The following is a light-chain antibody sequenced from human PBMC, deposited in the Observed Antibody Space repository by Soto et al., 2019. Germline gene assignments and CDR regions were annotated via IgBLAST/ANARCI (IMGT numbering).Light chain of an antibody. V-gene: IGKV3-15*01. CDR1: QSVNNN. CDR2: GAS. J-gene: IGKJ4*01. Sequence: EIVLTQSPGTLSVSPGERATLFCRASQSVNNNFLAWYQQKPGQAPRLLIHGASTRATGIPARFSGSGSGTEFTLTISSLQSEDFAVYYCQQYSAFPLTFGGGTKVEIK. CDR3: QQYSAFPLT.